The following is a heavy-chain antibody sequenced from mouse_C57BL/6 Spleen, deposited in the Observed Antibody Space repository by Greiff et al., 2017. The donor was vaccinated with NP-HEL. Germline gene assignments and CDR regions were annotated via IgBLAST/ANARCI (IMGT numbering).Heavy chain of an antibody. J-gene: IGHJ4*01. V-gene: IGHV5-15*01. CDR3: AKVVENYYAMDY. D-gene: IGHD1-1*01. CDR1: GFTFSDYG. Sequence: DVQLVESGGGLVQPGGSLKLSCAASGFTFSDYGMAWVRQAPRKGPEWVAFISNLAYSIYYADTVTGRFTISRENAKNTLYLEMSSLRSEDTAMYYCAKVVENYYAMDYWGQGTSVTVSS. CDR2: ISNLAYSI.